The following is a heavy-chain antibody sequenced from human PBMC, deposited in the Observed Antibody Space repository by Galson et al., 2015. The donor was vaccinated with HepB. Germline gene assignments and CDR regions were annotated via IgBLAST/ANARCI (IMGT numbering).Heavy chain of an antibody. Sequence: SLRLSCAASGFTFSSYEMNWVRQAPGKGLEWVSAISGSGGSTYYADSVKGRFTISRDNSKNTLYLQMNSLRAEDTAVYYCAKGGGNYVDYYYYMDVWGKGTTVTVSS. CDR3: AKGGGNYVDYYYYMDV. J-gene: IGHJ6*03. V-gene: IGHV3-23*01. CDR2: ISGSGGST. D-gene: IGHD4-11*01. CDR1: GFTFSSYE.